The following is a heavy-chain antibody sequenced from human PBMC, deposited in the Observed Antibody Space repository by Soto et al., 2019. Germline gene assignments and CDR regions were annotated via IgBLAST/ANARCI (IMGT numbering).Heavy chain of an antibody. Sequence: VKVSCKASGGTFSSYAISWVRQAPGQGLEWMGGIIPIFGTANYAQKFQGRVTITADESTSTAYMELSSLRSEDTAVYYCARSTYYYDSSGPRPLGYFDYWGQGTLVTVSS. CDR3: ARSTYYYDSSGPRPLGYFDY. CDR1: GGTFSSYA. V-gene: IGHV1-69*01. D-gene: IGHD3-22*01. J-gene: IGHJ4*02. CDR2: IIPIFGTA.